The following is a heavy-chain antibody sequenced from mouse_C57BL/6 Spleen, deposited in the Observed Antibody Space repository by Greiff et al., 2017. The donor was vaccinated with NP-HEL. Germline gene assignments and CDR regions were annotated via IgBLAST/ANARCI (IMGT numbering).Heavy chain of an antibody. V-gene: IGHV1-69*01. CDR1: GYTFTSYW. D-gene: IGHD2-1*01. CDR2: IDPSDSYT. Sequence: QVQLKQPGAELVMPGASVKLSCKASGYTFTSYWMHWVKQRPGQGLEWIGEIDPSDSYTNYNQKFKGKSTLTVDKSSSTAYMQLSSLTSEDSAVYYCARSYGNSYAMDYWGQGTSVTVSS. CDR3: ARSYGNSYAMDY. J-gene: IGHJ4*01.